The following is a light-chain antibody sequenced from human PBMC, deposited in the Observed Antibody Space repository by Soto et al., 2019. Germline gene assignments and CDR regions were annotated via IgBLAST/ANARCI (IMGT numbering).Light chain of an antibody. CDR1: QTISFS. V-gene: IGKV1-5*01. J-gene: IGKJ1*01. Sequence: DIQMTQSPSTLSASVGDGVTITCRASQTISFSLAWYQQKPGKAPKLLIYDASTLQSGVPSRFSGSESGTEFILTISGLQPEDFATYYCQQYHGYSLTFXQGTKADIK. CDR2: DAS. CDR3: QQYHGYSLT.